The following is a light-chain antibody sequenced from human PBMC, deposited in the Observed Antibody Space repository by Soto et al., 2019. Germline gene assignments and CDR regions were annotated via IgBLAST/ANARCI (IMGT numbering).Light chain of an antibody. Sequence: EIMMTQSPATVSVSPGERATLSCRASQSIRTNVAWYQQKPGQALRLLIYDASTRATGLSSRFSGSGSGTEVTLTISSLQSEDVAIYYCQQYNDWPPLTFGGGTRLEI. V-gene: IGKV3-15*01. J-gene: IGKJ4*01. CDR1: QSIRTN. CDR3: QQYNDWPPLT. CDR2: DAS.